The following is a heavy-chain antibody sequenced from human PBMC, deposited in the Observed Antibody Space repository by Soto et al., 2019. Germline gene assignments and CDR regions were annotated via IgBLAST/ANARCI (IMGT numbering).Heavy chain of an antibody. D-gene: IGHD1-20*01. CDR3: ARITGAVYFDY. V-gene: IGHV3-30-3*01. CDR1: GFTFSSYA. J-gene: IGHJ4*02. CDR2: ISYDGSNK. Sequence: GGSLRLSCAASGFTFSSYAMHWVRQAPGKGLEWVAVISYDGSNKYYADSVKGRFTISRDNSKNTLYLQMNSLRAEDTAVYYCARITGAVYFDYWGQGTLVTVSS.